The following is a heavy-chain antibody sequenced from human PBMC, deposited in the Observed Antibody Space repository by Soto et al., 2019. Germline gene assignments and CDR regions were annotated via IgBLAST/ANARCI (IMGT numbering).Heavy chain of an antibody. D-gene: IGHD2-2*01. CDR1: GFTFRSYA. J-gene: IGHJ6*02. Sequence: GGSLRLSCAVSGFTFRSYAMTWVRQAPGKGLEWVSTLSDSGGHTYYADSVKGRFTISRDNPKNTLYLQMNSLRAEDTAVYYCAKXSQSVSVSAARVYGMDVWGQGTTVTVSS. V-gene: IGHV3-23*01. CDR2: LSDSGGHT. CDR3: AKXSQSVSVSAARVYGMDV.